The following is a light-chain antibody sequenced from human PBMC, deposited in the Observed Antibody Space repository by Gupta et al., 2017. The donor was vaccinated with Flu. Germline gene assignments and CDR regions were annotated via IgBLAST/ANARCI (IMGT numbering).Light chain of an antibody. Sequence: QSVLTQPPSASGTPGQRVNISCYGSSSNIGSNTVNWYQQLPGTAPKLLIYSNNHRPSGVPARFSGSKSGTSASLAISGLQSEDEADYYCAALDDSLNVLFGGGTKLTVL. CDR3: AALDDSLNVL. CDR2: SNN. V-gene: IGLV1-44*01. J-gene: IGLJ2*01. CDR1: SSNIGSNT.